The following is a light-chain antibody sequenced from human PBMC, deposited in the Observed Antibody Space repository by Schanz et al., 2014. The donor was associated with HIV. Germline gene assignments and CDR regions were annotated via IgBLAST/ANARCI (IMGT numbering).Light chain of an antibody. CDR3: NSYTRSGTHV. Sequence: QSALTQPASVSGSPGQSITISCTGTRRDIGAYNYVSWYQQYPGKAPKLIIFDVSNRPSGVPDRFSGTKSGNTASLTISGLRPEDEADYYCNSYTRSGTHVFGPGTKLTVL. CDR2: DVS. J-gene: IGLJ1*01. V-gene: IGLV2-14*03. CDR1: RRDIGAYNY.